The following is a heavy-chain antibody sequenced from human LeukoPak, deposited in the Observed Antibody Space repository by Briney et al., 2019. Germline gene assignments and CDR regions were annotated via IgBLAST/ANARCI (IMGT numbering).Heavy chain of an antibody. CDR3: ARERDLRGAYCMDV. D-gene: IGHD5/OR15-5a*01. V-gene: IGHV3-74*01. J-gene: IGHJ6*03. CDR2: ISSDGRNT. Sequence: AGSLRLSCAASGFTFRTYWMHWVRQAPGKGLVWVSRISSDGRNTIYPDAVKGRFTISRDNTNNILYLQMNSLRGDDTAVYYCARERDLRGAYCMDVWGKGTTVSVS. CDR1: GFTFRTYW.